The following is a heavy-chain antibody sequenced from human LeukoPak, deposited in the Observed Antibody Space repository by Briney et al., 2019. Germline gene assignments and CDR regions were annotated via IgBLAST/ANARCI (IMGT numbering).Heavy chain of an antibody. J-gene: IGHJ4*02. CDR1: GFTFTSYS. Sequence: GGSLRLSCAASGFTFTSYSMNWVRQAPGKGLEWVSTISGGGGSTYYADSVKGRFTISRDNSKNTLYLQMNSLRAEDTAVYYCAKDPLYYGSGSYSKPYYWGQGTLVTVSS. V-gene: IGHV3-23*01. CDR3: AKDPLYYGSGSYSKPYY. CDR2: ISGGGGST. D-gene: IGHD3-10*01.